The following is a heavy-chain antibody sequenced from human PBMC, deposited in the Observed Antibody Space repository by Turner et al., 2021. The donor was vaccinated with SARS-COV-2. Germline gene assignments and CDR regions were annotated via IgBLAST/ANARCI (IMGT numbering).Heavy chain of an antibody. CDR1: GYTLTELS. CDR2: FDPEDGET. D-gene: IGHD6-19*01. V-gene: IGHV1-24*01. CDR3: ATGVAVAGTPSDYYYYGMDV. J-gene: IGHJ6*02. Sequence: QVQLVQSGAEVKKPGASVKVSCKVSGYTLTELSMHWVRQAPGKGLEWMGGFDPEDGETIYAQKFQGRVTMTEDTSTDTAYMELSSLRSEDTAVYYCATGVAVAGTPSDYYYYGMDVWGQGTTVTVSS.